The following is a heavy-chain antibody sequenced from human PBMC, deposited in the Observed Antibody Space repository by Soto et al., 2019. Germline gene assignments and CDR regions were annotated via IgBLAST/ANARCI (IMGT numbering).Heavy chain of an antibody. D-gene: IGHD3-16*01. CDR2: IIPILGIA. V-gene: IGHV1-69*04. J-gene: IGHJ3*02. Sequence: ASVKVSCKASGGTFSSYTISWVRQAPGQGLEWMGRIIPILGIANYAQKFQGRVTITADKSTSTAYMELSSLRSEDTAVYYCARDRRGESDAFDIWGQGTMVTVSS. CDR1: GGTFSSYT. CDR3: ARDRRGESDAFDI.